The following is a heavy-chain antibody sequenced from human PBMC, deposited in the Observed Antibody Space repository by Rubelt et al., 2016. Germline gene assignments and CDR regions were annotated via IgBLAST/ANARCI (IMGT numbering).Heavy chain of an antibody. J-gene: IGHJ5*02. D-gene: IGHD2-2*01. CDR1: GYTFTTYG. CDR2: IRTYNGNT. V-gene: IGHV1-18*01. Sequence: QVQLVQSGAEVKKPGASVKVSCKASGYTFTTYGISWVRQAPGQGLEWMGWIRTYNGNTNYAQKLHGRVTMTTDTSTSTAYMELRSLGSDDTAMYFCARGYCSSANCLFNWFDPWGQGTLVTVSS. CDR3: ARGYCSSANCLFNWFDP.